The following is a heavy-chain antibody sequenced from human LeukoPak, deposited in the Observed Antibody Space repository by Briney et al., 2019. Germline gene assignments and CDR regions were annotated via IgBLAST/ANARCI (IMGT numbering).Heavy chain of an antibody. D-gene: IGHD5-24*01. CDR3: ARGPNYPSPSPFDY. Sequence: PSETLSLTCTVSGGSISSYYWSWIRQPPGKGLEWIGCIYYSGSTDYNPSLKSRVTISVDTSKNQFSLKLSSVTAADTAVYYCARGPNYPSPSPFDYWGPGTLVTVSS. CDR2: IYYSGST. V-gene: IGHV4-59*08. J-gene: IGHJ4*02. CDR1: GGSISSYY.